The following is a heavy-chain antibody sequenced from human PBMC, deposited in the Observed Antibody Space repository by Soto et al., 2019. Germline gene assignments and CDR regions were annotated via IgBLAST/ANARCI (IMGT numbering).Heavy chain of an antibody. V-gene: IGHV4-34*01. D-gene: IGHD6-13*01. CDR2: INHSGST. CDR1: GGSFSGYY. Sequence: QVQLQQWGAGLLKPSETLSLTCAVYGGSFSGYYWSWIRQPPGKGLEWIGEINHSGSTNYNPSLKCRVNISVVTSKNQFSLKLSSVTAEDTAVYYCARGPAAGTVDYWGQGTLVPVSS. J-gene: IGHJ4*02. CDR3: ARGPAAGTVDY.